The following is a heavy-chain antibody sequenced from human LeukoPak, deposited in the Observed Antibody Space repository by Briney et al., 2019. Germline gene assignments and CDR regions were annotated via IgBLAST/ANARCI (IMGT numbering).Heavy chain of an antibody. CDR1: GGSNRSGGYS. Sequence: PSETLSLTCAVSGGSNRSGGYSWSWIRQPPGEGLEWIGYICHSGSTYYHPYLKSRVTISVDRSKNQFSLKLSSVTAADTAVYYCARECSGGSCYSGAFGIWGQGTMVTVSS. V-gene: IGHV4-30-2*01. D-gene: IGHD2-15*01. CDR3: ARECSGGSCYSGAFGI. CDR2: ICHSGST. J-gene: IGHJ3*02.